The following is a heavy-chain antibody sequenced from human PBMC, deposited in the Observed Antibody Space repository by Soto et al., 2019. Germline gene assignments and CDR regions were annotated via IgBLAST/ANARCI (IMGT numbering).Heavy chain of an antibody. CDR1: GFTFGDYA. V-gene: IGHV3-49*03. CDR2: IRSKAYGGTT. CDR3: TRDEVATITSFDY. Sequence: PGGSLRLSCTASGFTFGDYAMSWFRQAPGKGLEWVGFIRSKAYGGTTEYAASVKGRFTISRDDSKSIAYLQMNSLKTEDTAVYYCTRDEVATITSFDYWGQGTLVTVSS. J-gene: IGHJ4*02. D-gene: IGHD5-12*01.